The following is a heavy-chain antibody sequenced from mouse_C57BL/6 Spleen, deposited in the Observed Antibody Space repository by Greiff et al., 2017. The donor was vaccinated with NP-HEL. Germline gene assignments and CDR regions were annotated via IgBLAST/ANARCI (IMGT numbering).Heavy chain of an antibody. J-gene: IGHJ3*01. CDR3: ARSPITTEGFAY. CDR1: GYTFTSYW. CDR2: IDPSDSYT. Sequence: QVQLQQPGAELVRPGTSVKLSCKASGYTFTSYWMHWVKQRPGQGLEWIGVIDPSDSYTNYNQKFKGKATLTVDTSSSTAYMQLRSLTSEDSAVYYCARSPITTEGFAYWGQGTLVTVSA. V-gene: IGHV1-59*01. D-gene: IGHD1-2*01.